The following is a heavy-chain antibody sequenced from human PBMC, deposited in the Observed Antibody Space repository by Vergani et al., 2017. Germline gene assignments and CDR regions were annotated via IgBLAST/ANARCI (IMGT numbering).Heavy chain of an antibody. D-gene: IGHD3-9*01. CDR1: GYPFPGYY. Sequence: QVQLVQSGAEVGKPGASVKVFCKASGYPFPGYYMHRVRQAPGQGPEWMGWINPNSGGTNYAQQFQGRVTMTRDTSISTAYMELSRLRSDDTAVYYCARDRSDILTGHSPYCLAYWGQGTLVTVSS. CDR3: ARDRSDILTGHSPYCLAY. CDR2: INPNSGGT. V-gene: IGHV1-2*02. J-gene: IGHJ4*02.